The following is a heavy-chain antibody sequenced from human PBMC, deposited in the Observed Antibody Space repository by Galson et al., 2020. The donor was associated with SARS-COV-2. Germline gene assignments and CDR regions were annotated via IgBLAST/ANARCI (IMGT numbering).Heavy chain of an antibody. CDR3: ARGGIYCNGGNCYRSYFDY. D-gene: IGHD2-15*01. Sequence: SETLSLTCIVSGASISSSNYYWGWIRQPPGKGLEWIGSIYYSGSNYYNPSLESRVTISLDTSKNQFSLKLRSVTAADTAVYHCARGGIYCNGGNCYRSYFDYWGQGTLVTVSS. V-gene: IGHV4-39*07. CDR2: IYYSGSN. J-gene: IGHJ4*02. CDR1: GASISSSNYY.